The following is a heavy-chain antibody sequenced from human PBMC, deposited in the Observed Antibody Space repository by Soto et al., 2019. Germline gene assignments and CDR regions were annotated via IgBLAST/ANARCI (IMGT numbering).Heavy chain of an antibody. CDR2: IYYSGST. V-gene: IGHV4-39*01. J-gene: IGHJ6*02. CDR1: GGSISSSSYY. CDR3: TGGVTIFGVEPSYYYYGMDV. Sequence: SETLSLTCTVSGGSISSSSYYWGWIRQPPGKGLEWIGSIYYSGSTYYNPSLKSRVTISVDTSKNQFSLKLSSVTAADTAVYYCTGGVTIFGVEPSYYYYGMDVWGQGTTVNVSS. D-gene: IGHD3-3*01.